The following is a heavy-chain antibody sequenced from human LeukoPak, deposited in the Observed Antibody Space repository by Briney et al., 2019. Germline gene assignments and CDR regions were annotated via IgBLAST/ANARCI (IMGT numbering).Heavy chain of an antibody. CDR2: ISGSGGNT. CDR1: GFTFSSYA. V-gene: IGHV3-23*01. CDR3: AKTPYGSGTLFDY. Sequence: GGSLRLSCAASGFTFSSYAMSWVRQAPGKGLEWVSAISGSGGNTYFADSVKGRFTISRDNSKNTLYLQMNSLRAEDTAVYYCAKTPYGSGTLFDYWGQGTLVTVSS. D-gene: IGHD3-10*01. J-gene: IGHJ4*02.